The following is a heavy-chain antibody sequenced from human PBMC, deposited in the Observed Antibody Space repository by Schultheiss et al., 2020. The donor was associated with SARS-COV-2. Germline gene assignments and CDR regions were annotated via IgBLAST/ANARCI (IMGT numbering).Heavy chain of an antibody. V-gene: IGHV3-33*08. J-gene: IGHJ4*02. CDR3: ARHDYGDYPGVVKY. D-gene: IGHD4-17*01. CDR1: GFTFSSHG. Sequence: GGSLRLSCAASGFTFSSHGMHWVRQAPGKGLEWLAVILSDGSKEYYADSVKGRFTIARDNSNNTLYLQMNSLRAEDTAVYYCARHDYGDYPGVVKYWGQGTLVTVSS. CDR2: ILSDGSKE.